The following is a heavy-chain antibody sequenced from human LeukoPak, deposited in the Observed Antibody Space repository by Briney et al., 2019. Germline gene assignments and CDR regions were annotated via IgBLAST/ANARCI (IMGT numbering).Heavy chain of an antibody. Sequence: ASVKVSCKASGYTFTVYYMHWVRQAPGQGLEWMGWIKPNSGGTNYAQKFQGRVTMTRDTSISTAYMELSRLRSDDTAVYYCAREVDWSGYYGGDDYYHGMDVWGQGTTVTVSS. V-gene: IGHV1-2*02. J-gene: IGHJ6*02. CDR3: AREVDWSGYYGGDDYYHGMDV. CDR2: IKPNSGGT. CDR1: GYTFTVYY. D-gene: IGHD3-3*01.